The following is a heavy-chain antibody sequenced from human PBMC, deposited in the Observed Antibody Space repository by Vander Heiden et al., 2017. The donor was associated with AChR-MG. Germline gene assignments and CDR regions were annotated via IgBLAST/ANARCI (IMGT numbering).Heavy chain of an antibody. D-gene: IGHD2-2*02. CDR3: ARYSQRILGYCSSTSCYSIDPHDY. CDR2: IYHSGST. V-gene: IGHV4-38-2*01. Sequence: QVQLQESGPGLVKPSETLSLTCAVSGYSISSGYYWGWIRQPPGKGLKWIGSIYHSGSTYYNPSLKSRVTISVDTSKNQFSLKLSSVTAADTAVYYCARYSQRILGYCSSTSCYSIDPHDYWGQGTLVTVSS. CDR1: GYSISSGYY. J-gene: IGHJ4*02.